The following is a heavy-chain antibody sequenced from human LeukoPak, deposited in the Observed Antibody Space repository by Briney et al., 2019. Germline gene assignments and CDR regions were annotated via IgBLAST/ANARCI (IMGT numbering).Heavy chain of an antibody. CDR2: IYSGGST. D-gene: IGHD3-10*01. J-gene: IGHJ3*02. CDR3: ARLSVTMVRGGTDAFDI. V-gene: IGHV3-53*04. CDR1: GFTVSSNY. Sequence: GGSLRLSCAASGFTVSSNYMSWVRQAPGKGLEWVSVIYSGGSTYYADSVKGRFTISRHNSKNTLYLQMNSLRAEDTAVYYCARLSVTMVRGGTDAFDIWGQGTVVTVSS.